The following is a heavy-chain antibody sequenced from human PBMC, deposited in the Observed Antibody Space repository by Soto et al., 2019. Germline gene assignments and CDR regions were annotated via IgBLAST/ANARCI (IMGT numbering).Heavy chain of an antibody. V-gene: IGHV4-30-2*01. Sequence: SETLSLTCAVSGGSISSGGYSWSWIRQPPGKGLEWIGYIYHSGSTYYNPSLKSRVTISVDRSKNQFSLKLSSVTAADTAVYYCERMKNYYDSSGQLDYWGQGTLVTVS. D-gene: IGHD3-22*01. CDR1: GGSISSGGYS. CDR3: ERMKNYYDSSGQLDY. J-gene: IGHJ4*02. CDR2: IYHSGST.